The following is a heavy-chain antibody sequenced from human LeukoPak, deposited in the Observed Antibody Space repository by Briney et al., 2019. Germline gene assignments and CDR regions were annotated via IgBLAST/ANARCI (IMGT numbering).Heavy chain of an antibody. V-gene: IGHV3-30*18. D-gene: IGHD2-21*02. CDR2: ISYDGSNK. Sequence: PGGSLRLSCAASGFTFNSYGMHWVRQAPGKGLEWVTVISYDGSNKYYADSVKGRFTISRDNSKNTVNLQMNSLRAEDTAVYYCAKDYEAYCGGDCSSFFDYWGQGTLVTASS. CDR1: GFTFNSYG. J-gene: IGHJ4*02. CDR3: AKDYEAYCGGDCSSFFDY.